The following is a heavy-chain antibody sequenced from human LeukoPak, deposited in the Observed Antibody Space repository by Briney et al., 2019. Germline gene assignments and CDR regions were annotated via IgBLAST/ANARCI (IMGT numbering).Heavy chain of an antibody. CDR3: TRIVSGGNSGD. Sequence: PGRSLRLSCTTSGFIFGDYVMNWVRQAPGKGLEWVGLIRSKAYGGTTDYAASVKGRFNISRDDSKSIAYLQMNSLKTEDTAVYYCTRIVSGGNSGDWGQGTLVTVS. CDR1: GFIFGDYV. D-gene: IGHD4-23*01. V-gene: IGHV3-49*04. CDR2: IRSKAYGGTT. J-gene: IGHJ4*02.